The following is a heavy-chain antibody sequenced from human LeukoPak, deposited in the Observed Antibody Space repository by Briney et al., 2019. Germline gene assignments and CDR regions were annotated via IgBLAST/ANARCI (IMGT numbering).Heavy chain of an antibody. CDR2: IYPGDSDT. CDR3: ARLADTTS. D-gene: IGHD1-26*01. J-gene: IGHJ5*02. Sequence: GEALKISCKGSGYTFTDYWIAWVRQMPGQGLEWMGIIYPGDSDTRYSPSFQGQVTISADKSTTTAFLQWSSLKASDTAMYFCARLADTTSWGQGTLVTVSS. CDR1: GYTFTDYW. V-gene: IGHV5-51*01.